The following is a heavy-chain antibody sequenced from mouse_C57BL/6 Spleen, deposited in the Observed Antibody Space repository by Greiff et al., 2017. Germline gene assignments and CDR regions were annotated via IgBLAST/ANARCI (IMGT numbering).Heavy chain of an antibody. Sequence: QVQLQQPGAELVKPGASVKLSCKASGYTFTSYWMHWVKQRPGQGLEWIGMIHPNSGSTNYNEKFKSKATLTVDKSSSTAYMQLSSLTSEDSAVYYCARLAYYDYDGAYWGQGTLVTVSA. V-gene: IGHV1-64*01. CDR3: ARLAYYDYDGAY. J-gene: IGHJ3*01. CDR1: GYTFTSYW. CDR2: IHPNSGST. D-gene: IGHD2-4*01.